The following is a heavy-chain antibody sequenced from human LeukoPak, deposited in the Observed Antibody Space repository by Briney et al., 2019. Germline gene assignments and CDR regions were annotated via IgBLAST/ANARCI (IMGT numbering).Heavy chain of an antibody. CDR3: AKVPYYDFWSGHEFDY. CDR2: ISGSGGST. Sequence: GGSLRLSCAASGFTFSSYAMSWVRQAPGKGLGWVSAISGSGGSTYYADSVKGRFTISRDNSKNTLYLQMNSLRAEDTAVYYCAKVPYYDFWSGHEFDYWGQGTLVLVSS. CDR1: GFTFSSYA. D-gene: IGHD3-3*01. V-gene: IGHV3-23*01. J-gene: IGHJ4*02.